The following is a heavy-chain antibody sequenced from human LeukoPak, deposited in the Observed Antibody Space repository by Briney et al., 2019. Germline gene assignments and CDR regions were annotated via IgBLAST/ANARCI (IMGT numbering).Heavy chain of an antibody. CDR2: ISSSGSTI. Sequence: GGSLRLSCAASGFTFSNYEMNRVRQAPGKGLEWVSYISSSGSTIYYADSVKGRFTISRDNAKNSLYLQMNSLRDEDTAVYYCAREGVEVGSYLAYWGQGTLVTVSS. D-gene: IGHD1-26*01. V-gene: IGHV3-48*03. CDR3: AREGVEVGSYLAY. CDR1: GFTFSNYE. J-gene: IGHJ4*02.